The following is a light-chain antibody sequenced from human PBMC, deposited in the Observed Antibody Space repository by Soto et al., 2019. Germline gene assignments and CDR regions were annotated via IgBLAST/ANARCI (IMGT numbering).Light chain of an antibody. CDR1: QSVSNNY. Sequence: EVVLTQSPGTLSLSPGERATLSCRASQSVSNNYFAWYQQKPGQAPRLLIFGSSDRATGIPDRFSGSGSGTDFTLTISRLEPEDFAMYYCQQYGSSPPYTFGQWTKLEIK. J-gene: IGKJ2*01. CDR2: GSS. V-gene: IGKV3-20*01. CDR3: QQYGSSPPYT.